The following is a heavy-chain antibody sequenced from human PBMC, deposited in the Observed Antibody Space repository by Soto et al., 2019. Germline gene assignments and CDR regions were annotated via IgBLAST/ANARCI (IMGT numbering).Heavy chain of an antibody. Sequence: GSLRLSCVASGFTFSYYAMGWVRQAPGKGLEWVSVIDNSGGTTHYTDSVKGRFTISRDNSKNTLYLQMSSLRAEDTAIYYCAKDATRSDGRYYFDYWGQGTLVTVSS. CDR1: GFTFSYYA. D-gene: IGHD1-26*01. J-gene: IGHJ4*02. CDR2: IDNSGGTT. CDR3: AKDATRSDGRYYFDY. V-gene: IGHV3-23*01.